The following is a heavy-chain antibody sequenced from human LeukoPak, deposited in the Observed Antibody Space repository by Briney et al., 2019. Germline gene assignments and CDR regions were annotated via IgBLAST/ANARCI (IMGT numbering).Heavy chain of an antibody. CDR2: IYHSGST. J-gene: IGHJ5*02. CDR1: GGSISSGGYS. CDR3: ARAGAAAGKPNWFDP. D-gene: IGHD6-13*01. V-gene: IGHV4-30-2*01. Sequence: SETLSLTCAVSGGSISSGGYSWSWIRQPPGKGLEWIGYIYHSGSTYYNPSLKSRVTISVDRSKNQFSLKLSSVTAADTAVYYCARAGAAAGKPNWFDPWGQGTLVTVSS.